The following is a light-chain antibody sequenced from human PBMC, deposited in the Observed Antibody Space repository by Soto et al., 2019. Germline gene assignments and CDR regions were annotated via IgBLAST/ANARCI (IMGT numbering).Light chain of an antibody. CDR3: LQHNSYPRT. Sequence: DIQMTQSPSSLSASVRDRVTITCGATQAITNNLRWYQQKPGEPPMRLMLAASTLHSGVPSRFSGSGSVTECTLTISSLQPEDFATYFCLQHNSYPRTFGQGTKVEIK. J-gene: IGKJ1*01. CDR1: QAITNN. V-gene: IGKV1-17*01. CDR2: AAS.